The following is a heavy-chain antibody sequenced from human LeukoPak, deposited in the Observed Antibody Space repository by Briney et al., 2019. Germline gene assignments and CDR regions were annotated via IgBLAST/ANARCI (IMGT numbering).Heavy chain of an antibody. D-gene: IGHD3-10*02. CDR1: GFSFSSYA. CDR3: AELGITMIGGV. V-gene: IGHV3-21*01. CDR2: ISSSSSYI. Sequence: GGSLRLSCATSGFSFSSYAMSWVRQAPGKGLEWVSSISSSSSYIYYADSVKGRFTISRDNAKNSLYLQMNSLRAEDTAVYYCAELGITMIGGVWGKGTTVTISS. J-gene: IGHJ6*04.